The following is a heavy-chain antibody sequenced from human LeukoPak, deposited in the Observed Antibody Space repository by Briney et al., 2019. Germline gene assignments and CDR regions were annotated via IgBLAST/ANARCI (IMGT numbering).Heavy chain of an antibody. J-gene: IGHJ4*02. CDR2: ISSSSYR. CDR1: GFXFSDYY. CDR3: ARISGSYVFDY. V-gene: IGHV3-11*03. Sequence: PGGSLRLSCAASGFXFSDYYMSWIRQAPGKGLEWVSYISSSSYRSHADSVKGRFTISRDNAKNSLYLQMNSLRAEDTAVYYCARISGSYVFDYWGQGTLVTVSS. D-gene: IGHD1-26*01.